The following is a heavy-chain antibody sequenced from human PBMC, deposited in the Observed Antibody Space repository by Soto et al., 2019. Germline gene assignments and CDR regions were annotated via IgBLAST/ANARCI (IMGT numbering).Heavy chain of an antibody. CDR2: IWYDGSNK. CDR3: ARDEYYYDSSGYYPDAFDI. V-gene: IGHV3-33*01. J-gene: IGHJ3*02. Sequence: SLRLSCAASGFTFSSYGMHWVRQAPGKGLEWVAVIWYDGSNKYYADSVKGRFTISRDNSKNTLYLQMNSLRAEDTAVYYCARDEYYYDSSGYYPDAFDIWGQGTMVTVSS. D-gene: IGHD3-22*01. CDR1: GFTFSSYG.